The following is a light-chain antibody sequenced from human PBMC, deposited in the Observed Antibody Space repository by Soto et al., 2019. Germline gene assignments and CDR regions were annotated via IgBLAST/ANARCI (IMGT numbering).Light chain of an antibody. CDR1: QSISSW. CDR2: DAS. V-gene: IGKV1-5*01. Sequence: IHLTLMPYNLSAXXRHRVPTTXRASQSISSWLAWYQQKPGKAPKLLIYDASSLESGVPSRFSGSGSGTEFTLTISSLQPDDFATYYCQQYNSSSWTFGQGVKVDVK. CDR3: QQYNSSSWT. J-gene: IGKJ1*01.